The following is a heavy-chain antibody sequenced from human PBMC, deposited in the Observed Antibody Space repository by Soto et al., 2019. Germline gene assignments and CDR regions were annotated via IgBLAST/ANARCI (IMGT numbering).Heavy chain of an antibody. Sequence: QVQLVESGGGVVQPGRSLRLSCAASGFTFSSYGMHWVRQAPGKGLEWVAVISYDGSNKYYADSVKGRFTISRDNSKNTLYLQMNSLSAEETAVYYCAKNHFPDCSGGSCYSGDFASWGQGTLVTVSS. CDR2: ISYDGSNK. D-gene: IGHD2-15*01. V-gene: IGHV3-30*18. CDR1: GFTFSSYG. J-gene: IGHJ4*02. CDR3: AKNHFPDCSGGSCYSGDFAS.